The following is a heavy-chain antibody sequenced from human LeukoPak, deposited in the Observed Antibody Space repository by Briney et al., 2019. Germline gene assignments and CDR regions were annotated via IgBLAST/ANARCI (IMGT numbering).Heavy chain of an antibody. Sequence: SETQSLTCTVSGGSISSSSYYWGWIRQPPGKGLEWIGSIYYSGSTYYNPSLKSRVTISVDTSKNQFSLKLSSVTAADTAVYYCARGGTAPPEDFDYWGQGTLVTVSS. V-gene: IGHV4-39*07. CDR3: ARGGTAPPEDFDY. CDR2: IYYSGST. CDR1: GGSISSSSYY. J-gene: IGHJ4*02. D-gene: IGHD1-1*01.